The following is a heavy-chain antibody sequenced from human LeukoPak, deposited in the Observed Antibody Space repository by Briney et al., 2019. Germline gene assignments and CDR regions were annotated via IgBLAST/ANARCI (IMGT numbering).Heavy chain of an antibody. D-gene: IGHD3-10*01. CDR3: ARWGPEVWFGELFGYYYYYYMDV. CDR2: ISRSSSTK. CDR1: GFSFTSYS. Sequence: GGSLRLSCAASGFSFTSYSMNWVRQAPGKGLEWVAFISRSSSTKYFADSVKGRFSISRDTAKNTLYLQMNSLRAEDTAVYYCARWGPEVWFGELFGYYYYYYMDVWGKGTTVTISS. V-gene: IGHV3-48*01. J-gene: IGHJ6*03.